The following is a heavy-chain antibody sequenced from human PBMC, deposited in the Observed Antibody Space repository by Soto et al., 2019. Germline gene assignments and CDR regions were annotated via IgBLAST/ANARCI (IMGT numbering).Heavy chain of an antibody. CDR1: GGSVSSGSYY. J-gene: IGHJ6*02. D-gene: IGHD2-15*01. CDR3: ARDSERYCSGGSCFYYYYGMDV. Sequence: SETLSLTCTVSGGSVSSGSYYWSWIRQPPGKGLEWIGYIYYSGSTNYNPSLKSRVTISVDTSKNQFSLKLSSVIAADTAVYYCARDSERYCSGGSCFYYYYGMDVWGQGTTVTVSS. V-gene: IGHV4-61*01. CDR2: IYYSGST.